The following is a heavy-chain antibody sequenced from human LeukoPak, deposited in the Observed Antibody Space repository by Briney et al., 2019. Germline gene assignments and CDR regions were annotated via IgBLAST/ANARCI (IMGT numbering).Heavy chain of an antibody. J-gene: IGHJ4*02. Sequence: LTGGSLRLSCAASGFTFSSYWMSWVRQAPGKGLEWVSYISSSSSTIYYADSVKGRFTISRDNAKNSLYLQMNSLRAEDTAVYYCARGGKATIMGGDYWGQGTLVTVSS. D-gene: IGHD5-24*01. CDR2: ISSSSSTI. CDR3: ARGGKATIMGGDY. CDR1: GFTFSSYW. V-gene: IGHV3-48*01.